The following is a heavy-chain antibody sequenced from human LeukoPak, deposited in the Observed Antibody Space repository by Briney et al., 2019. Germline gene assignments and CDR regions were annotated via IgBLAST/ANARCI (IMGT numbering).Heavy chain of an antibody. CDR2: IYYSGGT. J-gene: IGHJ4*02. Sequence: KPSETLSLTCTVSGGSINSYYWGWIRQPPGEGLEWIGYIYYSGGTNYNPSLKSRDTISVDTSKSQFSLKLSSVTAADTAVYYCARGPPRFCAGDCYLRYFDYWGQGTLVTVSS. CDR3: ARGPPRFCAGDCYLRYFDY. D-gene: IGHD2-21*02. V-gene: IGHV4-59*01. CDR1: GGSINSYY.